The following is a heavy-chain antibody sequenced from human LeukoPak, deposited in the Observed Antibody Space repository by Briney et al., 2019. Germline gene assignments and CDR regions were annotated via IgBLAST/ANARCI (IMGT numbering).Heavy chain of an antibody. V-gene: IGHV4-59*08. CDR2: IYYSGNT. J-gene: IGHJ2*01. CDR1: GGSISSYY. CDR3: ARRGSGASLEYYFDL. D-gene: IGHD1-14*01. Sequence: SETLSLTCTVSGGSISSYYWSWIRQPPGKGLEYIGYIYYSGNTNSNPSLNSRVTISVDTSKNQFSLKLSSVTAADTAADYCARRGSGASLEYYFDLWGRGTLVTVSS.